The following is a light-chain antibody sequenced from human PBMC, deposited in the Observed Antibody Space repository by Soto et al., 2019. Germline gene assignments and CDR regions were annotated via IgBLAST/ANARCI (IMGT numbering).Light chain of an antibody. Sequence: DIVLTQSPGTLSVSPGERATLSRRASQTISSNYLAWYQQKPGQPPSLLIYGTSSRATGIPDRFSGSGSGTDFTLTISRLEPEDSAIYYCQQYGSWTFGQGTKVEIK. CDR1: QTISSNY. CDR2: GTS. V-gene: IGKV3-20*01. J-gene: IGKJ1*01. CDR3: QQYGSWT.